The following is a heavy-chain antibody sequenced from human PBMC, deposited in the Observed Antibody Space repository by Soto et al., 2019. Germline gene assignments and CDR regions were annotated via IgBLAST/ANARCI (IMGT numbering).Heavy chain of an antibody. J-gene: IGHJ4*02. V-gene: IGHV4-31*03. CDR3: ARDSSGYDYLDY. CDR2: IYYSGST. CDR1: GGSISSGGYY. D-gene: IGHD5-12*01. Sequence: SETLSLTCTVSGGSISSGGYYWSWIRQHPGKGLEWIGYIYYSGSTYYNPSLKSRVTISVDMSTNQFSLKLSSVTAADTAVYYCARDSSGYDYLDYWGQGTLVTVSS.